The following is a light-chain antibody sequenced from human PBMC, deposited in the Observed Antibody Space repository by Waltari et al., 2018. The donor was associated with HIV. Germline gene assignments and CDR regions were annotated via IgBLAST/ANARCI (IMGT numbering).Light chain of an antibody. V-gene: IGKV1-39*01. CDR2: AAS. CDR3: QQTYSTPYA. Sequence: DIQMTQSPSSLSASIGDRVTITCRASQSVTRKLNWYQQKSGKAPNLRIAAASTLRSGVPSRFSGGGAGVDCTLTISSLQPEDFAFYVCQQTYSTPYAFGQGTKVEIK. J-gene: IGKJ2*01. CDR1: QSVTRK.